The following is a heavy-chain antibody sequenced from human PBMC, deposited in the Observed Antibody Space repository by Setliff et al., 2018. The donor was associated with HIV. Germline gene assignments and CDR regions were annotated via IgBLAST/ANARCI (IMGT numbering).Heavy chain of an antibody. CDR2: INPSGGRT. V-gene: IGHV1-46*01. CDR3: ARIPGSSWYNGFDI. D-gene: IGHD6-13*01. J-gene: IGHJ3*02. CDR1: GYAFTSYY. Sequence: VKVSCKASGYAFTSYYMHWVRQAPGPGLEWMGMINPSGGRTSYAQKFQGRVTMARDTSTSTVYMELSSLRSEDTAVYYCARIPGSSWYNGFDIWGQGTMVTVSS.